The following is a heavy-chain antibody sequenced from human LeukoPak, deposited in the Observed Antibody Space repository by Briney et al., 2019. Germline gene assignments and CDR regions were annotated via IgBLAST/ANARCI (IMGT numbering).Heavy chain of an antibody. V-gene: IGHV4-30-2*01. CDR3: ARGLMDFWSGFDY. J-gene: IGHJ4*02. D-gene: IGHD3-3*01. Sequence: SETLSLTCTVSGGSISSGGYYWSWIRQPPGKGLEWIGYIYHSGSTYYNPSLKSRVTISVDRSKNQFSLKLSSVTAADTAVYYCARGLMDFWSGFDYWGQGTLVTVSS. CDR2: IYHSGST. CDR1: GGSISSGGYY.